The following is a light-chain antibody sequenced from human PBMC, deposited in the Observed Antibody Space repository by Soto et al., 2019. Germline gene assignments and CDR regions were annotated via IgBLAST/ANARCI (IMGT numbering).Light chain of an antibody. J-gene: IGLJ2*01. CDR2: SNN. CDR1: SSNIGSNT. Sequence: QSALTQPPSASGTPGQRVTISCSGSSSNIGSNTVNWYQQLPGTAPKLLIYSNNQRPSGVPDRFSGSKSGTSASLAISGLQSEDEADYYCAAWDDSLNALLFGGGTK. CDR3: AAWDDSLNALL. V-gene: IGLV1-44*01.